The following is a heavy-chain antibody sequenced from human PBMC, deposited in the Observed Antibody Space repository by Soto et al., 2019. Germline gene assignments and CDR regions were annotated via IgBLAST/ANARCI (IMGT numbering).Heavy chain of an antibody. J-gene: IGHJ4*02. CDR3: ARVLYRNVIHA. CDR2: IDPRKGGT. CDR1: GYIFSDYY. Sequence: QVQLVQSGSDVKKPGASFTVSCKASGYIFSDYYIHWVRQAPGQGLEWMGWIDPRKGGTKYAQKFQDRLTMTTDTSTSTAFLELRRLRLDDTAVFFCARVLYRNVIHAWGQGTRVTVSS. V-gene: IGHV1-2*02. D-gene: IGHD5-18*01.